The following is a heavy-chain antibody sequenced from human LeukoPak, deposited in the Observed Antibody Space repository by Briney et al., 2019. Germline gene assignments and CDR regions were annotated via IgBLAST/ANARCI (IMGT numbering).Heavy chain of an antibody. CDR2: ISDSGGTT. Sequence: PAGSLRFSCAAAGFISSSYAMSWLRQAPGKGLELVSAISDSGGTTYYEDSVKGRFTISRDNTKNTLYMQMNSLRAEDTAVYYCAKDVGGGHYFDYWGQGTLVTVSS. J-gene: IGHJ4*02. CDR3: AKDVGGGHYFDY. D-gene: IGHD2-21*01. V-gene: IGHV3-23*01. CDR1: GFISSSYA.